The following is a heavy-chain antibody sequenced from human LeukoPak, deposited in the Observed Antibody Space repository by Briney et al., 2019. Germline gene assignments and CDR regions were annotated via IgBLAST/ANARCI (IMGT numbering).Heavy chain of an antibody. D-gene: IGHD1-1*01. CDR3: ARDLMGTLPNDY. CDR1: GFTFSSYS. V-gene: IGHV3-21*01. Sequence: GGSLRLSCAASGFTFSSYSMNWVRQAPGKGLEWVSSISSSSSYIYYADSVKGRFTISRDNAKNSLYLQMNSLRAEDTAVYYCARDLMGTLPNDYWGQGTLVTVS. CDR2: ISSSSSYI. J-gene: IGHJ4*02.